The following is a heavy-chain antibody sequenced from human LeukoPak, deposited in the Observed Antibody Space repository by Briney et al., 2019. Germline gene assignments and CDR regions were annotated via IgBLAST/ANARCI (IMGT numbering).Heavy chain of an antibody. J-gene: IGHJ4*02. CDR2: IFGSGGSP. D-gene: IGHD6-19*01. CDR1: GFTFGSYA. CDR3: GKTTTGYSSGRYPGWPVDY. Sequence: QPGGSLRLSCAASGFTFGSYAMYWVRQAPGKGLECVSGIFGSGGSPHYADSVKGRFTISRDNSKDTVYLQMNGLRVEDTAVYYCGKTTTGYSSGRYPGWPVDYWGQGTLVTVSS. V-gene: IGHV3-23*01.